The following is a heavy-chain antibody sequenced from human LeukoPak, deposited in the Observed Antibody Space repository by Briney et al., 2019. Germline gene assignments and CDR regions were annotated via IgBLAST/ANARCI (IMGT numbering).Heavy chain of an antibody. D-gene: IGHD2-2*01. J-gene: IGHJ5*02. CDR3: ARKSQGYCSSTSCYENWFDP. Sequence: ASVKVSCKASGYTFTSYGISWVRQAPGQGLEWMGWISAYNGNTNYAHKLQGRVTMTTDTSTSTAYMELRSLRSDDTAVYYCARKSQGYCSSTSCYENWFDPWGQGTLVTVSS. V-gene: IGHV1-18*01. CDR1: GYTFTSYG. CDR2: ISAYNGNT.